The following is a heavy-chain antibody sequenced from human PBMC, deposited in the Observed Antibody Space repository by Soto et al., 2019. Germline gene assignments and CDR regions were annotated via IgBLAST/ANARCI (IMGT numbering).Heavy chain of an antibody. CDR1: GGSISSGGYS. Sequence: QLQLQESGSGLVKPSQTLSLTCAVSGGSISSGGYSWSWIRQPPGKGLEWVGCIFHSGSTYYNPSLKSRVTISVDRSKNQFSLKLSSVTAADTAVYYCARERGNYNFDYWGQGTLVTVSS. CDR3: ARERGNYNFDY. CDR2: IFHSGST. D-gene: IGHD1-7*01. J-gene: IGHJ4*02. V-gene: IGHV4-30-2*01.